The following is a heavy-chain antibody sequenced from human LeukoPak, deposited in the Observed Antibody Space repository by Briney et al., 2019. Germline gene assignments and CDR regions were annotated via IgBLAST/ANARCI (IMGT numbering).Heavy chain of an antibody. J-gene: IGHJ5*02. D-gene: IGHD4-11*01. CDR3: ARTTGYSNYWFDP. Sequence: GASVKVSCKASGYTFTSYDINWVRQATGQGLEWMGWMNPNSGNTGYAQKFQGRVTMTRNTSVSTAYMELSSLRSEDTAVYYCARTTGYSNYWFDPWGQGTLVTVSS. CDR2: MNPNSGNT. V-gene: IGHV1-8*01. CDR1: GYTFTSYD.